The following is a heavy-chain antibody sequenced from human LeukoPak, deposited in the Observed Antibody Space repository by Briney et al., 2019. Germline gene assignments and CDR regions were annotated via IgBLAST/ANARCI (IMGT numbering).Heavy chain of an antibody. J-gene: IGHJ4*02. D-gene: IGHD3-22*01. CDR3: AKDRGSSGYYDY. CDR2: IGGSGGST. CDR1: GFTFSSYA. V-gene: IGHV3-23*01. Sequence: GGSLRLSCAASGFTFSSYAMSWVRQAPGKGLEWVSVIGGSGGSTYYADSVKGRFTISRDNSKNTLYLQMNSLRAEDTAVYYCAKDRGSSGYYDYWGQGTLVTVSS.